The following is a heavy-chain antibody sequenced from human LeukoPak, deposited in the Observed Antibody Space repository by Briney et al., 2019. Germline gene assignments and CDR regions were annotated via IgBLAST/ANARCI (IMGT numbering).Heavy chain of an antibody. V-gene: IGHV3-20*04. D-gene: IGHD3-3*01. J-gene: IGHJ4*02. CDR1: GFTFDDYA. Sequence: PGGSLRLSCAASGFTFDDYAMNWVRQAPGEGLEWVSGINWNGGSTYYRDSVKGRFTISRDNAKNSLYLQMNSLRAEDTALYYCARVKGSGYRNSIDYWGQGTLVTVSS. CDR2: INWNGGST. CDR3: ARVKGSGYRNSIDY.